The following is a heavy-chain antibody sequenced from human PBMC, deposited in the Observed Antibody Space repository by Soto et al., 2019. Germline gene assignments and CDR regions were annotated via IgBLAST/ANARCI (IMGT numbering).Heavy chain of an antibody. Sequence: GGSLRLSCAASGFTFDDYAMHWVRQAPGKGLEWVSGISWNSGSIGYADSVKGRFTISRDNAKNSLYLQMNSLRAEDTALYYCAKGLDRIFVPQQLDYWGQGTLVTVSS. J-gene: IGHJ4*02. CDR1: GFTFDDYA. CDR2: ISWNSGSI. V-gene: IGHV3-9*01. D-gene: IGHD3-3*02. CDR3: AKGLDRIFVPQQLDY.